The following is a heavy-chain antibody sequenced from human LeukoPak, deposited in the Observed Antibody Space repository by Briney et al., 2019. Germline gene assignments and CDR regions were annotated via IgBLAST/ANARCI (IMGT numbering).Heavy chain of an antibody. J-gene: IGHJ2*01. V-gene: IGHV4-59*01. Sequence: NSSETLSLTCTVSGGSINSYYWSWIRQPPGKGLEWIGNIYDSGSTNYNPSLKSRVTLSVDTSKNQFSLKLNSVTAADTAVYYCARNGYCSSTSCRYWYFDLWGRGTLVTVSS. CDR2: IYDSGST. CDR3: ARNGYCSSTSCRYWYFDL. D-gene: IGHD2-2*03. CDR1: GGSINSYY.